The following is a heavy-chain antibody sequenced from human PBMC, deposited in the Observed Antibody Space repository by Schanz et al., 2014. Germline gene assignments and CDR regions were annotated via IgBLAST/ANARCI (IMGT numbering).Heavy chain of an antibody. V-gene: IGHV3-23*01. CDR3: VKDLQRELLRDDHYYGMDV. CDR1: GFTFTDHA. Sequence: EVQLLASGGGLVQPGGSLRLTCLTSGFTFTDHAMSWVRQAPGKGLEWVSTITSNGGGTYYADSVKGRFTISRDNAKNTLYLQMNSLRAEDTAVYYCVKDLQRELLRDDHYYGMDVWGQGTTVTVSS. J-gene: IGHJ6*02. CDR2: ITSNGGGT. D-gene: IGHD1-26*01.